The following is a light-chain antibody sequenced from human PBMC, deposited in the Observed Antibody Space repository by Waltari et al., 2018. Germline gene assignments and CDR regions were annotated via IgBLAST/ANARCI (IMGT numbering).Light chain of an antibody. CDR2: ESE. CDR1: TSNIANIY. V-gene: IGLV1-51*02. CDR3: GTWDNNLNALV. Sequence: SVLTQPPSVSAAPGPKVIIPCSGSTSNIANIYVSWYQQFPGAAPKVFIYESEKRPSGIPDRFSGSKSGTSASLGITGLQTGDEAAYYCGTWDNNLNALVFGGGTKLTVL. J-gene: IGLJ2*01.